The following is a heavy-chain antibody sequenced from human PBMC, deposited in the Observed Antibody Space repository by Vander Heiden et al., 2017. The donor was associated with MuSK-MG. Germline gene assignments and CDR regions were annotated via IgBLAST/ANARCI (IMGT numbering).Heavy chain of an antibody. CDR1: GFTFSSYA. CDR3: ARDRGFWSGYCDY. V-gene: IGHV3-30-3*01. CDR2: ISYDGSNK. D-gene: IGHD3-3*01. Sequence: QVQLVASGGGVVQPGRSLRLSCAASGFTFSSYAMHWVRQAPGKGLEWVAVISYDGSNKYYADAVKGRFTISRDNSKNTLYLQMNSLRAEDTAVYYCARDRGFWSGYCDYWGQGTLVTVSS. J-gene: IGHJ4*02.